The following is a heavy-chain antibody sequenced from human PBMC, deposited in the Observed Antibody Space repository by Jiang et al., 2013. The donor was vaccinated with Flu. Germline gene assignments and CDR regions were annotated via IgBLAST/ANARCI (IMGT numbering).Heavy chain of an antibody. CDR1: GYTFSNFW. D-gene: IGHD3-10*01. CDR2: IYPGDSDT. CDR3: ARLTMVRGVIDY. J-gene: IGHJ4*02. Sequence: AEVKKPGESLKISCKGSGYTFSNFWIGWVRHVPGKGLEWMGIIYPGDSDTRYSPSFQGQVTISADKSISTAYLQWSSLKASDTAMYYCARLTMVRGVIDYWGQGTLVTVSS. V-gene: IGHV5-51*03.